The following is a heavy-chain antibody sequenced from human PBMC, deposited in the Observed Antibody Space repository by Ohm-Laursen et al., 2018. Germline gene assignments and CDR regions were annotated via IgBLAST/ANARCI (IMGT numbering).Heavy chain of an antibody. V-gene: IGHV3-48*03. CDR2: ISSSGSTI. CDR3: ARDPIDNNGYNPDY. Sequence: SLRLSCAASGFTFSSYEMNWVRQAPGKGLEWVSYISSSGSTIYYADSVKGRFTISRDNAKNSVYLQMNSLRAEDTAIYYCARDPIDNNGYNPDYWGQGTLVTVSS. J-gene: IGHJ4*02. D-gene: IGHD1-14*01. CDR1: GFTFSSYE.